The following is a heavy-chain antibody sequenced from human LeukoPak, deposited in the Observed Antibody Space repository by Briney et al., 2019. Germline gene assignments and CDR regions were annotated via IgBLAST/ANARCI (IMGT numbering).Heavy chain of an antibody. J-gene: IGHJ4*02. CDR3: AKDVDPFGSGSYVEGFDY. CDR2: ISHDGTNQ. D-gene: IGHD3-10*01. Sequence: GGSLTLSCAASGFTFSSYGMHWVRQAPGKGLEWVAVISHDGTNQYYADSVKGRFTISRDNSKNTLYVQMNSLRAEDTAVYYCAKDVDPFGSGSYVEGFDYWGQGTLVTVSS. V-gene: IGHV3-30*18. CDR1: GFTFSSYG.